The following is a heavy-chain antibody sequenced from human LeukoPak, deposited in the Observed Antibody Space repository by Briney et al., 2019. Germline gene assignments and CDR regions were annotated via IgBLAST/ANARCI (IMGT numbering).Heavy chain of an antibody. CDR3: ARDEAYCGGDWYFGWFDP. CDR2: ISSSSSCI. V-gene: IGHV3-21*01. D-gene: IGHD2-21*02. CDR1: GFTFSSYS. J-gene: IGHJ5*02. Sequence: GGSLRLSCAASGFTFSSYSMNWVRQAPGKGLEWVSSISSSSSCIYYADSVKGRFTISRDNAKNSLYLQMNSLRAEDTAVYYCARDEAYCGGDWYFGWFDPWGQGTLVTVSS.